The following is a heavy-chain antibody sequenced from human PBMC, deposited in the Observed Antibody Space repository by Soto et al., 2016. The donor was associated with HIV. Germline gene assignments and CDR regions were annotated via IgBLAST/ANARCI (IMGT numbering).Heavy chain of an antibody. CDR1: GGTFSSYA. J-gene: IGHJ3*02. D-gene: IGHD1-26*01. CDR2: IIPIFGTA. V-gene: IGHV1-69*12. Sequence: QVQLVQSGAAVKKPGSSMKVSCKASGGTFSSYAISWVRQTPGQGLEWVGGIIPIFGTANYAQKFQGRVTITADESTSTAYMDLSSLRSEDTAVYYCATFLIVGATPDAFDIWGQGTMVTVSS. CDR3: ATFLIVGATPDAFDI.